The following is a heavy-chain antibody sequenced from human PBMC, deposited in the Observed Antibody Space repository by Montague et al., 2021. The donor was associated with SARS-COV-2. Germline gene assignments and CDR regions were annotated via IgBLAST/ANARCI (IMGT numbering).Heavy chain of an antibody. J-gene: IGHJ6*02. V-gene: IGHV4-34*01. CDR3: ASGIYPSGSYYNRYYYGLSI. CDR2: INHSANT. D-gene: IGHD3-10*01. Sequence: SETLSLTCAVYGGSLSGYYWSWIRQPPEKGLEWIGEINHSANTKXNPSLKSPVTISIDTSKNQFSLKMTSVTAADTATYYCASGIYPSGSYYNRYYYGLSIWGPGTTVIVSS. CDR1: GGSLSGYY.